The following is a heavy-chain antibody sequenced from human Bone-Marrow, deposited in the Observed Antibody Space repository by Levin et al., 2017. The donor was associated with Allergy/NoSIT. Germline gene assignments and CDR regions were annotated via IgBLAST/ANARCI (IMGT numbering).Heavy chain of an antibody. D-gene: IGHD3-10*01. Sequence: SETLSLTCAVSGYSISSGYYWGWIRQPPGKGLEWIGSIYHSGSTYYNPSLKSRVTISVDTSKNQFSLKLSSVTAADTAVYYCARDRGLLWFRELFPKRRQNWFDPWGQGTLVTVSS. J-gene: IGHJ5*02. CDR1: GYSISSGYY. CDR3: ARDRGLLWFRELFPKRRQNWFDP. V-gene: IGHV4-38-2*02. CDR2: IYHSGST.